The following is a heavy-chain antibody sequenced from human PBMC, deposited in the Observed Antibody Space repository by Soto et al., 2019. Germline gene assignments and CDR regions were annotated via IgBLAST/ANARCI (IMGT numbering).Heavy chain of an antibody. Sequence: EVQLVESGGGLVQPGRSLRLSCAASGFTFDDYAMHWVRQAPGKGLEWVSGISWNSGSIGYADSVKGRFTISRDNAKNSLYLQMNSLRAEDTALYYCAKDIAYYDSRGGDAFDIWGQGTMVTVSS. V-gene: IGHV3-9*01. CDR1: GFTFDDYA. D-gene: IGHD3-22*01. CDR2: ISWNSGSI. J-gene: IGHJ3*02. CDR3: AKDIAYYDSRGGDAFDI.